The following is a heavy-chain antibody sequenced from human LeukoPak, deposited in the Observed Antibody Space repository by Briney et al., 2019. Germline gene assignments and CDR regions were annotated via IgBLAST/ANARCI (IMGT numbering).Heavy chain of an antibody. D-gene: IGHD5-18*01. V-gene: IGHV3-23*01. CDR1: GFTFSSYA. Sequence: GGSLRLSCAASGFTFSSYAMSWVRQAPGKGLEWVSGISGSGGSTYYADSVKGRFTISRVNSKNSLYLQMNSLRAEDTAVYYCARDGSREHVDTAKYFDYWGQGTLVTVSS. CDR2: ISGSGGST. J-gene: IGHJ4*02. CDR3: ARDGSREHVDTAKYFDY.